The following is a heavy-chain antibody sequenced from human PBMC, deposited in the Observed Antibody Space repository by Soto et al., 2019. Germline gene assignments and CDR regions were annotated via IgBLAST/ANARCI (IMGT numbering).Heavy chain of an antibody. CDR3: ARSGLFDWLSTDASDV. CDR2: MNPNTVNA. J-gene: IGHJ3*01. CDR1: GYTFTNYD. V-gene: IGHV1-8*01. Sequence: ASVKVSCKASGYTFTNYDINWVRQATGQGLEWMGWMNPNTVNAGYAQKFQGRVTMTSNTSISTAYMELNSLTSDDTAVYHCARSGLFDWLSTDASDVWGQGTMVTVSS. D-gene: IGHD3-9*01.